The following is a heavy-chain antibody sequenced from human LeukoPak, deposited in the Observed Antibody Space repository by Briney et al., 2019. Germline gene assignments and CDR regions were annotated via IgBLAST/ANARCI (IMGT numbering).Heavy chain of an antibody. CDR1: GFTFNSYS. Sequence: PGGSLRLSCTASGFTFNSYSMTWVRQAPGMGLEWVANIKHDGSEKYYVDSVRGRFTISRDNAKNSLYLQMNTLRAEDTAVYYCARDPRSYMDVWGKGTTVTVSS. V-gene: IGHV3-7*01. J-gene: IGHJ6*03. CDR3: ARDPRSYMDV. CDR2: IKHDGSEK.